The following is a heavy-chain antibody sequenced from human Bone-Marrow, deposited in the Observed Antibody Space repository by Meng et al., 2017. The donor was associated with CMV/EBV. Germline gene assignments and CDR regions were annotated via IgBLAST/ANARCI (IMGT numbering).Heavy chain of an antibody. J-gene: IGHJ6*02. V-gene: IGHV3-74*01. D-gene: IGHD6-13*01. CDR2: INSDGSST. Sequence: GGSLRLSCAASGYTFSSYWMHWVRQAPGKGLVWVSRINSDGSSTSYADSVKGRFTISRDNAKNTLYLQMNSLRAEDTAVYYCAREDSSSWFYYYYGMDVWDQGTTVTVSS. CDR1: GYTFSSYW. CDR3: AREDSSSWFYYYYGMDV.